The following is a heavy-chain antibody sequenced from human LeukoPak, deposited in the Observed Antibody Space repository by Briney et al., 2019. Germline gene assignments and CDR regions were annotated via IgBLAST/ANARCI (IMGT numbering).Heavy chain of an antibody. J-gene: IGHJ4*02. CDR1: GGSFSGYY. V-gene: IGHV4-34*01. CDR3: ASVSSSGWYRPDY. Sequence: LKPSETLPLTCAVYGGSFSGYYWSWIRQPPGKGLEWIGEINHSGSTNYNPSLKSRVTISVDTSKNQFSLKLSSVTAADTAVYYCASVSSSGWYRPDYWGQGTLVTVSS. D-gene: IGHD6-19*01. CDR2: INHSGST.